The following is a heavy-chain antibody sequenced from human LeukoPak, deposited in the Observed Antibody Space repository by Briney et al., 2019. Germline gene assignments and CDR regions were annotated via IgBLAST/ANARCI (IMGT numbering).Heavy chain of an antibody. CDR2: IYSGGST. D-gene: IGHD3-10*01. Sequence: TGGSLRLSCAASGFTVSSNYMSWVRQAPGKGLEWVSVIYSGGSTYYADSVKGRFTISRDNSKNTLYLQMNSLRAEDTAVYYCARAGGSGSYYGVYYYYGMDVWGQGTTVTVSS. V-gene: IGHV3-53*01. CDR1: GFTVSSNY. J-gene: IGHJ6*02. CDR3: ARAGGSGSYYGVYYYYGMDV.